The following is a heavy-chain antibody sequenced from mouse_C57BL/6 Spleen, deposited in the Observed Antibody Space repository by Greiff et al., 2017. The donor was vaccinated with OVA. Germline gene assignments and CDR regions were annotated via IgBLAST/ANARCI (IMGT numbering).Heavy chain of an antibody. J-gene: IGHJ1*03. D-gene: IGHD2-4*01. V-gene: IGHV5-17*01. CDR3: ARNYDYDGGGSFDV. CDR1: GFTFSDYG. CDR2: ISSGSSTI. Sequence: EVKLMESGGGLVKPGGSLKLSCAASGFTFSDYGMHWVRQAPEKGLEWVAYISSGSSTIYYADTVKGRFTISRDNAKNTLFLQMTSLRSEDTAMYYCARNYDYDGGGSFDVWGTGTTVTVSS.